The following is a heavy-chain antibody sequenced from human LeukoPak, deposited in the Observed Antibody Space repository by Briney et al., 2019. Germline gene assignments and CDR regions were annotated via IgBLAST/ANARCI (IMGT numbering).Heavy chain of an antibody. CDR3: ASLGYSYGSDFDY. J-gene: IGHJ4*02. D-gene: IGHD5-18*01. CDR2: IYYSGST. V-gene: IGHV4-59*08. CDR1: GGSISSYY. Sequence: SETLSLTCTVSGGSISSYYWSWIRQPPGKGLEWIGYIYYSGSTNYNPSLKSRVTISVDTSKNQFSLKLSSVTAADTAVYYCASLGYSYGSDFDYWGQGTLVTVSS.